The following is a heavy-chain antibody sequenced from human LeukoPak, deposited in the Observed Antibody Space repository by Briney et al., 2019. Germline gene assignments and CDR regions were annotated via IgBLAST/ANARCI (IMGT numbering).Heavy chain of an antibody. J-gene: IGHJ4*02. CDR2: VDPEDGEI. CDR3: AIDVGELLTY. CDR1: GYTLAELS. V-gene: IGHV1-24*01. Sequence: RASVKVSCKVSGYTLAELSMHWVRQAPGKGLEWMGGVDPEDGEIIYAQNFQGRVTMTEDTSTDTAYMNLSSLRSEDTAVYYCAIDVGELLTYWGQGTLVTVSS. D-gene: IGHD3-16*01.